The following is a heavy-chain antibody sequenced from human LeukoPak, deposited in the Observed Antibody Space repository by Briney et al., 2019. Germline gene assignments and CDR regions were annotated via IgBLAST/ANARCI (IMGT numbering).Heavy chain of an antibody. J-gene: IGHJ3*02. CDR1: GFTFSSYW. V-gene: IGHV3-74*01. CDR3: AKSHRGSATNAFEI. D-gene: IGHD2-15*01. Sequence: GVSLRLSCAASGFTFSSYWMYWVRQAPGKGLVWVSRINNDGSTTTYADSVTGRFTISRDNAKNTLYLQMNSLRVDDTAVYNCAKSHRGSATNAFEIWGQGTMVTVSS. CDR2: INNDGSTT.